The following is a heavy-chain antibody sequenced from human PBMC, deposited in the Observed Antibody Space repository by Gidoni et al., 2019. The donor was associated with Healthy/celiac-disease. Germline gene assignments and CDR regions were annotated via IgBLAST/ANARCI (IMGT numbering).Heavy chain of an antibody. CDR1: GFTFSSYS. CDR3: ARDNWGYYGSGSLFDY. V-gene: IGHV3-21*01. Sequence: EVQLVESGGGLVKPGGSLRLSCAASGFTFSSYSMNWVRQAPGKGLEWVSSISSSSSYIYYADSVKGRFTISRDNAKNSLYLQMNSLRAEDTAVYYCARDNWGYYGSGSLFDYWGQGTLVTVSS. J-gene: IGHJ4*02. D-gene: IGHD3-10*01. CDR2: ISSSSSYI.